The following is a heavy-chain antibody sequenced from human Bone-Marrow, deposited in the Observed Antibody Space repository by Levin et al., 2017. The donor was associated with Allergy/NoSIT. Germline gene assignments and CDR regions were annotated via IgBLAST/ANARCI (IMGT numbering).Heavy chain of an antibody. V-gene: IGHV3-49*03. CDR3: TRAQIWFGELLNPRRPTAGLGFDP. D-gene: IGHD3-10*01. CDR2: IRSKAYGGTT. J-gene: IGHJ5*02. CDR1: GFTFGDYA. Sequence: GGSLRLSCTASGFTFGDYAMSWFRQAPGKGLEWVGFIRSKAYGGTTEYAASVKGRFTISRDDSKSIAYLQMNSLKTEDTAVYYCTRAQIWFGELLNPRRPTAGLGFDPWGQGTLVTVSS.